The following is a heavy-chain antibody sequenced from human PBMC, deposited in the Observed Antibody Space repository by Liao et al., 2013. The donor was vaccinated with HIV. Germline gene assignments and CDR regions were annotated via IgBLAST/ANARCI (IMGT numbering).Heavy chain of an antibody. CDR1: GGSISSYY. CDR2: IYTSGST. Sequence: QVQLQESGPGLVKPSETLSLTCTVSGGSISSYYWSWIRQPAGKGLEWIGRIYTSGSTNYNPSLKSRVTISVDTSKNQFSLKLSSVTAADTAVYYCARGHIVVVPAASHYMDVWGKGTTVTVSS. D-gene: IGHD2-2*01. CDR3: ARGHIVVVPAASHYMDV. V-gene: IGHV4-4*07. J-gene: IGHJ6*03.